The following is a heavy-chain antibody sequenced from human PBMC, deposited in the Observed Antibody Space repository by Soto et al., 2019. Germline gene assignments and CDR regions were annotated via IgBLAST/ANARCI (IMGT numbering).Heavy chain of an antibody. Sequence: EVPLVESGGGLIQPGGSLRLSCAASGFTVSSNYMSWVRQAPGKGLEWVSVIYSGGSTYYADSVKGRFTISRDNSKNTLYLQMNSLRAEDTGVYYCARDGAEEVGVWYHYGMGVWGQGTTVTVS. CDR2: IYSGGST. J-gene: IGHJ6*02. CDR3: ARDGAEEVGVWYHYGMGV. V-gene: IGHV3-53*01. D-gene: IGHD2-8*01. CDR1: GFTVSSNY.